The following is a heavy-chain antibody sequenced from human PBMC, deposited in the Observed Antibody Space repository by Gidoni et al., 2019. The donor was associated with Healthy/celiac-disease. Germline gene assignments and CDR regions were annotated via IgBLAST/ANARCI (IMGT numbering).Heavy chain of an antibody. V-gene: IGHV5-10-1*03. CDR1: GCSFTSYW. CDR3: ARARYYGENWFDP. D-gene: IGHD3-10*01. J-gene: IGHJ5*02. Sequence: EVQLVQSGAKVNKSGESLRISCKGYGCSFTSYWISWVRQMPGKGLEWMGRIDPSDSYTNYGPSFQGQVTISADKSISTAYLQWSSLKASDTAMYYCARARYYGENWFDPWGQGTLVTVSS. CDR2: IDPSDSYT.